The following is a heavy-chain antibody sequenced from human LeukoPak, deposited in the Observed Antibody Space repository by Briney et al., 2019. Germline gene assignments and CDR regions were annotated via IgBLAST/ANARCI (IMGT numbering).Heavy chain of an antibody. CDR3: ASGFSDFDY. D-gene: IGHD3-3*02. Sequence: GGSLRLSCAASGITFSSYWMSWVRQAPGKGLEWVANIKQDGSEKYYVDSVKGRFTISRDNAKNSLYLQMNSLRAEDTAVYCCASGFSDFDYWGQGTLVTVSS. CDR2: IKQDGSEK. V-gene: IGHV3-7*01. CDR1: GITFSSYW. J-gene: IGHJ4*02.